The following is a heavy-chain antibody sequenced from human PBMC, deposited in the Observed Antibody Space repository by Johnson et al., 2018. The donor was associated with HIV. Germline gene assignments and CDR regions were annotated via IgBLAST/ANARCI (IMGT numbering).Heavy chain of an antibody. CDR1: GFTFSSYV. V-gene: IGHV3-30*04. Sequence: QVQLVESGGGVVQPGRSLRLSCAASGFTFSSYVMHWVRQAPGKGLEWVAVISYDGSNKYYADSLKGRFTISRDNSKNTLYLQMNSLRAEDTAVYYCAREVVTISAFDIWGQGTMVTVSS. J-gene: IGHJ3*02. D-gene: IGHD4-23*01. CDR2: ISYDGSNK. CDR3: AREVVTISAFDI.